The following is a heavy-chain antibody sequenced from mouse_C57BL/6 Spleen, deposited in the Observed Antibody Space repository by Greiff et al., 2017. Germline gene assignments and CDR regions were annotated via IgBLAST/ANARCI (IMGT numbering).Heavy chain of an antibody. Sequence: VHVKQSGPELVKPGASVKIPCKASGYTFTDYNMDWVKQSHGKSLEWIGDINPNNGGTIYTQKFKGKATLTVDKSSSTAYMERRRLTSEDTAVYYCASSRDDYDGPAWFAYWGQGTLVTGSA. CDR3: ASSRDDYDGPAWFAY. J-gene: IGHJ3*01. D-gene: IGHD2-4*01. CDR1: GYTFTDYN. CDR2: INPNNGGT. V-gene: IGHV1-18*01.